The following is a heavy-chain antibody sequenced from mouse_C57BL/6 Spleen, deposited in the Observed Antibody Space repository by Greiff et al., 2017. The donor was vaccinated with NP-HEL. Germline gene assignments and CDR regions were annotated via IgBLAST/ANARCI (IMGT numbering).Heavy chain of an antibody. CDR1: GFSFNTYA. CDR3: VRQAVVAGYFDV. J-gene: IGHJ1*03. D-gene: IGHD1-1*01. V-gene: IGHV10-1*01. Sequence: EVQLVESGGGLVQPKGSLKLSCAASGFSFNTYAMNWVRQAPGKGLEWVARIRSKSNNYATYYADSVKDRFTISRDDSESMLYLQMNNLKTEDTAMYYCVRQAVVAGYFDVWGTGTTVTVSS. CDR2: IRSKSNNYAT.